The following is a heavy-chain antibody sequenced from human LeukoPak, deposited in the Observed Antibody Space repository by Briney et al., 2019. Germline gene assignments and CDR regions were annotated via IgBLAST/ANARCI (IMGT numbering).Heavy chain of an antibody. CDR2: ISSSSSYI. V-gene: IGHV3-21*01. J-gene: IGHJ4*02. CDR3: ARDPIRTYYYGSGSYSPDY. Sequence: GGSLRLSCAASGFTFSSYWMHWVRQAPGKGLEWVSSISSSSSYIYYADSVKGRFTISRDNAKNSLYLQMNSLRAEDTAVYYCARDPIRTYYYGSGSYSPDYWGQGTLVTVSS. D-gene: IGHD3-10*01. CDR1: GFTFSSYW.